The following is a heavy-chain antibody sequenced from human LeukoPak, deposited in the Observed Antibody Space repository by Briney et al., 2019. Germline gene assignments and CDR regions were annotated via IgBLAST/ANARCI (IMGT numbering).Heavy chain of an antibody. CDR1: DYTFTNYG. D-gene: IGHD6-19*01. CDR2: ITVYNGNT. V-gene: IGHV1-18*01. CDR3: ARTRNSGRAYYFDY. Sequence: GASVEVSCKASDYTFTNYGLGWVRQAPGQGLEWMGWITVYNGNTNYAQKFQGRVTMTTDTSTSTAYMELRSLRSDDTAVYYCARTRNSGRAYYFDYWGQGTLVTVSS. J-gene: IGHJ4*02.